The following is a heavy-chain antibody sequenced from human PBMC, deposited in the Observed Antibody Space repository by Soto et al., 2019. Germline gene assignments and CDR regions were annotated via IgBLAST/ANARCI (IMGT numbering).Heavy chain of an antibody. D-gene: IGHD6-19*01. Sequence: ASVKVSCKASGYTFTSYAMHWVRKAPGQRLEWMGWINAGNGNTKYSQKFQGRVTITADESTSTAYMELSSLRSEDTAVYYCARGKAAIAVAGPFDYWGQGTLVNVSS. CDR1: GYTFTSYA. V-gene: IGHV1-3*01. CDR3: ARGKAAIAVAGPFDY. CDR2: INAGNGNT. J-gene: IGHJ4*02.